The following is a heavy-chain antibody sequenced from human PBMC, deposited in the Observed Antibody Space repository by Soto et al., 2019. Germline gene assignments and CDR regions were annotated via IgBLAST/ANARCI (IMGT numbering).Heavy chain of an antibody. V-gene: IGHV3-7*01. D-gene: IGHD2-21*01. CDR2: IKQDGSEK. CDR1: GFTFSNYW. J-gene: IGHJ4*02. Sequence: EVQLVESGGGLVQPGGSLRLSCAASGFTFSNYWMVWVRQAPEKGPEWVATIKQDGSEKSYVDSVNGRFTICRDNTKNSLYLQMNSLRAEDTALYYCARETGADSFWGQGTLVTVSS. CDR3: ARETGADSF.